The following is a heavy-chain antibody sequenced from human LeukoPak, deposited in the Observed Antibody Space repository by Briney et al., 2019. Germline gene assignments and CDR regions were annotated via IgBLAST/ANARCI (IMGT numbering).Heavy chain of an antibody. D-gene: IGHD3-10*01. CDR2: IDHTRNT. V-gene: IGHV4-34*01. J-gene: IGHJ5*02. CDR1: GASFSNSY. CDR3: ATASQRGSYNWFDP. Sequence: PSETLSLTCAVYGASFSNSYWSWIRQPPGKGLEWIGEIDHTRNTKYNPSLKGRVTISIDTYNNQCSLDLNTVSATDTAVYYCATASQRGSYNWFDPWGQGTLVTVSS.